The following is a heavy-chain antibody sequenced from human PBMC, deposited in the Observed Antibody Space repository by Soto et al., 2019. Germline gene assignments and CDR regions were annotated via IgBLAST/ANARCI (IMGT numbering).Heavy chain of an antibody. J-gene: IGHJ4*02. CDR2: IRSKANSYAT. D-gene: IGHD6-19*01. Sequence: SLRLSCAASGFTFSGSAMHWVRQASGKGLEWVGRIRSKANSYATAYAASVKGRFTISRDDSKNTAYLQMNSLKTEDTAVYYCTSQEAGAGTLDYFDYWGQGTLVTVSS. V-gene: IGHV3-73*01. CDR3: TSQEAGAGTLDYFDY. CDR1: GFTFSGSA.